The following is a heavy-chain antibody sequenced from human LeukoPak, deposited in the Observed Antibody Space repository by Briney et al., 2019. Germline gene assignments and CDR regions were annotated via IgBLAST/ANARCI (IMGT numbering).Heavy chain of an antibody. CDR2: ISGYNGDT. CDR3: ARSWNSACDY. CDR1: GYTFTNYG. D-gene: IGHD1-7*01. J-gene: IGHJ4*02. Sequence: ASVKVSCKASGYTFTNYGIGWVRQAPGQGLEWMGWISGYNGDTKYAQKLQGGVTMTTDTSTSTAYMELRSLRSDDTAVYYCARSWNSACDYWGQGTLVTVSS. V-gene: IGHV1-18*01.